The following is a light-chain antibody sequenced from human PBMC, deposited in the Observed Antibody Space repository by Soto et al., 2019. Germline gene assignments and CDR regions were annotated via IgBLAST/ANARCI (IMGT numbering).Light chain of an antibody. CDR1: QSISSW. Sequence: DIQMPQSHSTLSASVGDRFTITCLASQSISSWLAWYQQKPGKAPKLLIYDASSLESGVPSRFSGSGSGTEFTLTISSLQPDDFATYYCQQYNSYSWTFGQGAKVDIK. CDR2: DAS. J-gene: IGKJ1*01. CDR3: QQYNSYSWT. V-gene: IGKV1-5*01.